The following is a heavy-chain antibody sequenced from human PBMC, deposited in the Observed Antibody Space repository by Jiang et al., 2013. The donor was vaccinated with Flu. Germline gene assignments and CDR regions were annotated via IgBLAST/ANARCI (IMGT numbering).Heavy chain of an antibody. CDR1: GFTFSSYG. V-gene: IGHV3-30*18. CDR2: ISYDGSNK. Sequence: QVQLVESGGGVVQPGRSLRLSCAASGFTFSSYGMHWVRQAPGKGLEWVAVISYDGSNKYYADSVKGRFTISRDNSKNTLYLQMNSLRAEDTAVYYCAKPRIAVAAYFDYWGQGTLVTVSS. CDR3: AKPRIAVAAYFDY. D-gene: IGHD6-19*01. J-gene: IGHJ4*02.